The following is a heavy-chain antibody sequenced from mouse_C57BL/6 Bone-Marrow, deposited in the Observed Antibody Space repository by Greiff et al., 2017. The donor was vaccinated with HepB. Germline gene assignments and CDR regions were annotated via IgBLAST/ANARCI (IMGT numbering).Heavy chain of an antibody. D-gene: IGHD1-1*01. Sequence: VQLKESGPGLVKPSQTVFLTCTVTGISITTGNYRWSWIRQFPGNKLEWIGYIYYSGTITYNPSLTSRTTITRDTPKNQFFLEMNSLTAEDTATYYCARDGGSSYGYAMDYWGQGTSVTVSS. V-gene: IGHV3-5*01. J-gene: IGHJ4*01. CDR1: GISITTGNYR. CDR2: IYYSGTI. CDR3: ARDGGSSYGYAMDY.